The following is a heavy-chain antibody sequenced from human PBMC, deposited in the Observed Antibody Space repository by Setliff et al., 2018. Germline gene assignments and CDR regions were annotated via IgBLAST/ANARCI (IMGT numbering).Heavy chain of an antibody. J-gene: IGHJ6*03. D-gene: IGHD2-15*01. CDR1: GYTFTAYY. CDR3: ARGEHIVSGDFYHYIDV. CDR2: INPNAGNI. Sequence: ASVKVSCKASGYTFTAYYIHWVRQAPGQGFEWMGWINPNAGNINYIQKFQGRVTMTRDTSISTAYTELRRLKSDDTAVYYCARGEHIVSGDFYHYIDVWGKGTTVTVSS. V-gene: IGHV1-2*02.